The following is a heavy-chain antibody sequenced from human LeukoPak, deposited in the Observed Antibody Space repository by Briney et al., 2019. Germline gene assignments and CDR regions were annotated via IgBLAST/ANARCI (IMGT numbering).Heavy chain of an antibody. CDR1: GYTFTGYY. CDR2: VSAKSGNT. V-gene: IGHV1-18*04. Sequence: ASVKLSCKASGYTFTGYYLHWVRQAPGQGLEWMGWVSAKSGNTNYAQKFQGRVTMTTDTSTNTAYMELRSLRSDDTAAYFCARDGSGSYMPFDYWGQGTLVTVSS. D-gene: IGHD3-10*01. CDR3: ARDGSGSYMPFDY. J-gene: IGHJ4*02.